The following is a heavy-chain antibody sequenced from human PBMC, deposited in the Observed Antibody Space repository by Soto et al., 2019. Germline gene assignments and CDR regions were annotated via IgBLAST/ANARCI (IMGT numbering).Heavy chain of an antibody. D-gene: IGHD2-2*01. J-gene: IGHJ5*02. CDR3: ARGPYCSSTSCYERTISWFDP. CDR2: ISAYNGNT. Sequence: QVQLVQSGAEVKKPGASVKVSCKASGYTFTSYGISWVRQAPGQGLEWMGWISAYNGNTNYAQKLQGRVTMTTHTSTSTDYTELRSLRADDKAVYYFARGPYCSSTSCYERTISWFDPWGQETLLTVSS. CDR1: GYTFTSYG. V-gene: IGHV1-18*01.